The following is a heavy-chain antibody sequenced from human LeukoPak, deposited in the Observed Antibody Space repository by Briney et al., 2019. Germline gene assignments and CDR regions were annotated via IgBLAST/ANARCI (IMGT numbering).Heavy chain of an antibody. CDR2: VKQDGSEK. V-gene: IGHV3-7*04. CDR1: GFTFSRFW. Sequence: GGSLRLSCAAAGFTFSRFWMCWVRQTPGKGLEWVANVKQDGSEKYYVDSVKGRFTITRDNAKNSLYLQMNSLRAEDTAVYYCARYGSIVAAGTFDYWGQGTLVTVSS. J-gene: IGHJ4*02. D-gene: IGHD6-13*01. CDR3: ARYGSIVAAGTFDY.